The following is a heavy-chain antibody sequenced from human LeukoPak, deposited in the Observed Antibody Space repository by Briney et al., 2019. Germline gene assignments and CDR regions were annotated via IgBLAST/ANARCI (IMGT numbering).Heavy chain of an antibody. Sequence: PGGSLRLSCAASGFTFSSYSMNWVRQAPGKGLEWVSYISSSSSTIYYVDSVKGRFTISRDNAKNSLYLQMNSLRAEDTAVYYCARAPNVLRYFDWSGYYFDYWGQGTLVTVSS. CDR2: ISSSSSTI. J-gene: IGHJ4*01. CDR3: ARAPNVLRYFDWSGYYFDY. V-gene: IGHV3-48*01. D-gene: IGHD3-9*01. CDR1: GFTFSSYS.